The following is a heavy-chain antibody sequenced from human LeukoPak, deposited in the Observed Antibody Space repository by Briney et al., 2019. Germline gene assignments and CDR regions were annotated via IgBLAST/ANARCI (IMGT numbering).Heavy chain of an antibody. CDR2: ISVRSNYI. V-gene: IGHV3-21*01. Sequence: GGSLRLSCAASGYTFSSYSINWVRQAPGKGLEWVSSISVRSNYIYYADSVRGRFRISRDDARDSLYLQMNSLRAEDTAVYYCVGLRRNSDTSGFYYYYDFWGQGTLVTVSS. CDR3: VGLRRNSDTSGFYYYYDF. J-gene: IGHJ4*02. D-gene: IGHD3-22*01. CDR1: GYTFSSYS.